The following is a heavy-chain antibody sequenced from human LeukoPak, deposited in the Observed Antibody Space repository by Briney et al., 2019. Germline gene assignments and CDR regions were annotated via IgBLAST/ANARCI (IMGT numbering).Heavy chain of an antibody. J-gene: IGHJ6*02. Sequence: SVKVSCKTSGYTFTSYDINWVRQAPGQGLEWMGRIIPILGIANYAQKFQGRVTITADKSTSTAYMELSSLRSEDTAVYYCARPEVDCSSTSCYGMDVWGQGTTVTVSS. V-gene: IGHV1-69*04. CDR3: ARPEVDCSSTSCYGMDV. CDR1: GYTFTSYD. CDR2: IIPILGIA. D-gene: IGHD2-2*01.